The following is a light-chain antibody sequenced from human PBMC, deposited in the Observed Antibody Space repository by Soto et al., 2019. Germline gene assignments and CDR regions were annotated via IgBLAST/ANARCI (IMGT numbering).Light chain of an antibody. V-gene: IGKV1-5*01. CDR1: QNLDTW. J-gene: IGKJ4*01. Sequence: DIQMAQSPSTLSASVGDRVTITCRASQNLDTWLAWYQQKPGKAPKVLIYDASNLESGVPSRFSGSGSGTEFTLTISSLQPDDSATYYCQQYNSWQLSFGGGTKVDI. CDR3: QQYNSWQLS. CDR2: DAS.